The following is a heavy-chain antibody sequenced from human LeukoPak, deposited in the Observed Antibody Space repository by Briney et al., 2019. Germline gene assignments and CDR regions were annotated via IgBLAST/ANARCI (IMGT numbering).Heavy chain of an antibody. J-gene: IGHJ4*02. V-gene: IGHV4-59*01. CDR1: GGSISNKY. Sequence: PSETLSLTCTVSGGSISNKYWSWIRQPPGKGLEWIGYIYYSGSTNYNPSLKSRVTILVDTSKNQFSLKLSSVTAADTAVYFCATSIGWPNVFDHWGQGILVTVSS. CDR2: IYYSGST. D-gene: IGHD2-21*01. CDR3: ATSIGWPNVFDH.